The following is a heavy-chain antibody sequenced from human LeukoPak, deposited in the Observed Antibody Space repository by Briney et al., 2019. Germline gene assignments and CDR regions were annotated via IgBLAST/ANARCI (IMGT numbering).Heavy chain of an antibody. CDR1: GYTFTGYY. J-gene: IGHJ5*02. Sequence: ASVKVSCKASGYTFTGYYMHWVRQAPGQGLEWMGWINPNSGGTNYAQKFQGRVTMTRDTSISTAYMELSRLRSDDTAVYYCAGDFYSGRKSRIAAAGTGPNWFDPWGQGTLVTVSS. D-gene: IGHD6-13*01. CDR2: INPNSGGT. V-gene: IGHV1-2*02. CDR3: AGDFYSGRKSRIAAAGTGPNWFDP.